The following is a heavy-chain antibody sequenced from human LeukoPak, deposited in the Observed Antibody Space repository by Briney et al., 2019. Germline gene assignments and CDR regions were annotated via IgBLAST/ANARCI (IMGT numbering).Heavy chain of an antibody. Sequence: SETLSLTCAVSGGSFNAYYWRWVRQAPGKGLDWIGEINHSGSNNYNSSLKSRFTISVDTSKNQFSLKLSSVTAADTAIYYCARATLQLERRPFDFWGQGTLVTVSS. CDR2: INHSGSN. D-gene: IGHD1-1*01. CDR3: ARATLQLERRPFDF. CDR1: GGSFNAYY. J-gene: IGHJ4*02. V-gene: IGHV4-34*01.